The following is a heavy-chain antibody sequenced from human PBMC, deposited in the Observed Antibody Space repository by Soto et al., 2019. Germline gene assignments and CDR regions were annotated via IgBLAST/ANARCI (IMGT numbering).Heavy chain of an antibody. CDR3: ARSWVVIGGYYYYGMDV. CDR1: GGTFSSYA. J-gene: IGHJ6*02. V-gene: IGHV1-69*01. D-gene: IGHD2-21*01. CDR2: IIPIFGTA. Sequence: QVQLVQSGAEVKKPGSSVKVSCKASGGTFSSYAISWVRQAPGQGLEWMGGIIPIFGTANYAQKFQGRVTITADESTSTAYMELSSLRSEDTAVYYCARSWVVIGGYYYYGMDVWGQGTTVTVSS.